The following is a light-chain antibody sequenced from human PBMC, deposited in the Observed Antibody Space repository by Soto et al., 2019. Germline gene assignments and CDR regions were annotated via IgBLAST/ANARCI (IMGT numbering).Light chain of an antibody. Sequence: QSALTQPASVSGSPGQSITISCPGTSSDIGTYDLVSWYQQHPGKAPKLMIYEVTKRPSGISNRFSGSKSGNTASLTISGLQAEDEADYYCCSYVGYSPPYVIFGGGTQLTVL. J-gene: IGLJ2*01. CDR3: CSYVGYSPPYVI. CDR1: SSDIGTYDL. V-gene: IGLV2-23*02. CDR2: EVT.